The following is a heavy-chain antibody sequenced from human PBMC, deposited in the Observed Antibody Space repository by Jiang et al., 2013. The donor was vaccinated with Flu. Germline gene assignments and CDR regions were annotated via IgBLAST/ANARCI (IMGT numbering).Heavy chain of an antibody. CDR2: VSYSGSP. CDR3: ARHSSINLEDFRFDY. Sequence: GSGLVKPSETLSLTCDVSGDAISRNDKFWGWIRQTPGRGLEWIGSVSYSGSPFYTPSLKSRATISLDPSRSQLSLRLTSVTAADAALYYCARHSSINLEDFRFDYWGQGILVTVSS. V-gene: IGHV4-39*01. J-gene: IGHJ4*02. CDR1: GDAISRNDKF. D-gene: IGHD6-6*01.